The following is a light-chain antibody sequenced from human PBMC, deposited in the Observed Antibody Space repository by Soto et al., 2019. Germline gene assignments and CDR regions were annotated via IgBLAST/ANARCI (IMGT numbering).Light chain of an antibody. J-gene: IGKJ2*01. CDR3: QQYGSSPYT. V-gene: IGKV3-20*01. CDR2: GAS. Sequence: EIVMTQSPATLSVSPGERATLSFGASQSVSSNLAWYQQKPGQAPRLLMYGASSRATGIPDRFSGTGSGTDFTLTISRLEPEDFAVYYCQQYGSSPYTFGLGTKVDIK. CDR1: QSVSSN.